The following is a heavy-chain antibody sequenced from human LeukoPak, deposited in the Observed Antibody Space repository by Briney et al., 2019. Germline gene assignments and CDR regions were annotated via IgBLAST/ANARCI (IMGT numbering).Heavy chain of an antibody. J-gene: IGHJ4*02. CDR1: GFTFSSYA. D-gene: IGHD1-26*01. CDR2: ISFDGSNK. Sequence: PGRSLRLSCAASGFTFSSYAMRWVRQAPGKGLEWVTIISFDGSNKYYADSVKGRFTISRDNSKNTLYMQMNSLRAGDTAVYYCAKDRLGAILYFDYWGQGTLVTVSS. CDR3: AKDRLGAILYFDY. V-gene: IGHV3-30*04.